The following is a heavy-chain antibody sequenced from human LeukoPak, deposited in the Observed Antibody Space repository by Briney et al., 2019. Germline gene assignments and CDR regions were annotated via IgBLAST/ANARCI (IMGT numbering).Heavy chain of an antibody. CDR2: IWYDGSNK. CDR1: GFTFSSYD. V-gene: IGHV3-33*01. Sequence: PAGSLRLSCAASGFTFSSYDMHWVRQAPGKGLEWVALIWYDGSNKNYADSVKGRFTISRDNAKNSLYLQMNSLRAEDTGIYYCARDASLAGDRVEYWGQGTLVTVSS. CDR3: ARDASLAGDRVEY. J-gene: IGHJ4*02. D-gene: IGHD3-16*01.